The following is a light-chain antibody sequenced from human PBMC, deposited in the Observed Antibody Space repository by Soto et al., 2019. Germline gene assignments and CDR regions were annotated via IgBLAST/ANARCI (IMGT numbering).Light chain of an antibody. J-gene: IGKJ5*01. Sequence: EIVLTQSPATLSGSPWESATLSCRASQSVSSYLAWYQQKPGQAPRLPIYDASNRATGIPARFSGRGSGTDCTLTISSLEPGDFAVDYCQQRSNWPITFGQGTRLEI. V-gene: IGKV3-11*01. CDR1: QSVSSY. CDR3: QQRSNWPIT. CDR2: DAS.